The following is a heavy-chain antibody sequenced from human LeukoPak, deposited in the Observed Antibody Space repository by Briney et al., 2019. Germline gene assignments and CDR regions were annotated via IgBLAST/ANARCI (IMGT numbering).Heavy chain of an antibody. J-gene: IGHJ6*03. V-gene: IGHV4-38-2*02. Sequence: PSETLSLTCTVSGYSISSGYYWGWIRQPPGKGLEWIGSINHSGSTNYNPSLKSRVTISVDTSKNQFSLKLSSVTAADTAVYYCGLLRNYYYMDVWGKGTTVTVSS. CDR3: GLLRNYYYMDV. CDR2: INHSGST. CDR1: GYSISSGYY. D-gene: IGHD2-15*01.